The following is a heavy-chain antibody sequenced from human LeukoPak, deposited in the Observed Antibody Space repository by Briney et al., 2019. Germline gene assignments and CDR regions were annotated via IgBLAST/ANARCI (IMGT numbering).Heavy chain of an antibody. CDR1: GGSFSGYY. CDR2: INHSGST. CDR3: AGHDYGSVCAFDI. J-gene: IGHJ3*02. D-gene: IGHD4-17*01. Sequence: PSETLSLTCAVYGGSFSGYYWSWIRQPPGKGLEWIGEINHSGSTNYNPSHKSRVTISVDTSKNQFSLKLSSVTAADTAVYYCAGHDYGSVCAFDIWGQGTMVTVSS. V-gene: IGHV4-34*01.